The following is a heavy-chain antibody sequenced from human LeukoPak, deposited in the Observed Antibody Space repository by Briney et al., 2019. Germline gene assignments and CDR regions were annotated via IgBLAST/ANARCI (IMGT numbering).Heavy chain of an antibody. CDR3: ARLSGGYCSSTSCYVGWFDP. V-gene: IGHV5-10-1*01. J-gene: IGHJ5*02. Sequence: GGSLKISCKGSGYSFTSYWISWVRQMPGKGLEWMGRIDPSDSYTNYSPSFQGHVTISADKSISTAYLQWSSLKASDTAMYYCARLSGGYCSSTSCYVGWFDPWGQGTLVTVSS. CDR2: IDPSDSYT. CDR1: GYSFTSYW. D-gene: IGHD2-2*03.